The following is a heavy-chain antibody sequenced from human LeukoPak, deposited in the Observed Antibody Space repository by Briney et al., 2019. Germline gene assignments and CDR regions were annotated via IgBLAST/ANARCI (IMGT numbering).Heavy chain of an antibody. CDR2: ISGSGGST. CDR1: GFTFSSYS. D-gene: IGHD6-13*01. CDR3: AKSRASSGVAPAGYDY. J-gene: IGHJ4*02. Sequence: GGSLRLSCAASGFTFSSYSMTWVRQAPGQGLEWVSSISGSGGSTYHADSVKGRFTISRDISKNTLYLQMNSLRAEDTAAYYCAKSRASSGVAPAGYDYWGQGTLVTVSS. V-gene: IGHV3-23*01.